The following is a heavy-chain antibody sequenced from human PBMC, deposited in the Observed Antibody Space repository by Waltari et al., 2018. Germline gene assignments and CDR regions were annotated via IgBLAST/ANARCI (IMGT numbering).Heavy chain of an antibody. CDR2: KRHKASCCTT. V-gene: IGHV3-72*01. D-gene: IGHD2-8*01. Sequence: EVQLVESGGGLVQPGGSLRLSCIASGFSFSDYNLDWFRQAPGKGLEWIAHKRHKASCCTTEDAASVRGRFTISRDDSKNSLYLEMNSLKAEDTALYYCVKDNAQFAFDFWGQGTMVTVAS. J-gene: IGHJ3*01. CDR1: GFSFSDYN. CDR3: VKDNAQFAFDF.